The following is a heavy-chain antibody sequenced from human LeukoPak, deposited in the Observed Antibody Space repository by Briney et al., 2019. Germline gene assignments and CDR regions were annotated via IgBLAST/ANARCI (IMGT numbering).Heavy chain of an antibody. CDR2: IYYSGST. CDR1: GGSISSYY. J-gene: IGHJ5*02. D-gene: IGHD2-21*02. V-gene: IGHV4-59*12. Sequence: PSETLSLTCTVSGGSISSYYWSWIRQPPGKGLEWIGYIYYSGSTNYNPSLKSRVTISVDTSKNQFSLKLSSVTAADTAVYYCARAVVVTALLEFDPWGQGTLVTVSS. CDR3: ARAVVVTALLEFDP.